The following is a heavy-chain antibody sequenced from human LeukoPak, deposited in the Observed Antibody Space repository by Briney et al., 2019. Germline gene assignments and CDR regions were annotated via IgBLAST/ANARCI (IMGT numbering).Heavy chain of an antibody. CDR1: RYTFISYW. D-gene: IGHD4/OR15-4a*01. Sequence: GESLQISCKGSRYTFISYWIGWVRQMTGKGLDWMGIIYAGASDTRYSPSFQGQVSISADKSISSAYLQWSSLKASDTAMYYCASLGASGGPYHDYWGQGTLVTVSS. J-gene: IGHJ4*02. V-gene: IGHV5-51*01. CDR3: ASLGASGGPYHDY. CDR2: IYAGASDT.